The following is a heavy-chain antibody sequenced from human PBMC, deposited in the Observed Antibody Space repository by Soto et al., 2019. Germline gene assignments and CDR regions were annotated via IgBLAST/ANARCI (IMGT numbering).Heavy chain of an antibody. CDR3: RIYYYGSGSYLLDY. V-gene: IGHV1-69*02. J-gene: IGHJ4*02. D-gene: IGHD3-10*01. CDR1: GGTFSSYT. Sequence: QVQLVQSGAEVKKPGSSVKVSCKASGGTFSSYTISWVRQAPGQGLEWMGRIIPTLGIADYAQKFPGRVTIPEDQSTSPAYMELSSLRSDDTAVYYCRIYYYGSGSYLLDYWGQGTLVTVSS. CDR2: IIPTLGIA.